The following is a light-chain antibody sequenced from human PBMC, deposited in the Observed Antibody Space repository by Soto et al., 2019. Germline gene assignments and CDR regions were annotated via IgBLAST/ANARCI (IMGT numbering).Light chain of an antibody. CDR2: GNT. CDR3: QSYDNSLSGLYV. Sequence: QPVLTQPPSVSGAPGQGVTISCTGSSSNIGSDYDVHWYQQLPGTAPKLLISGNTNRPSGVPDRFSGSKSGTSASLAITRLQAEDEADYYCQSYDNSLSGLYVFGTGTKVTVL. J-gene: IGLJ1*01. CDR1: SSNIGSDYD. V-gene: IGLV1-40*01.